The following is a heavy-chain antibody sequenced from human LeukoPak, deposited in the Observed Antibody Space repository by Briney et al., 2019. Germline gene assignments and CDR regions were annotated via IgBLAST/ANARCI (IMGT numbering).Heavy chain of an antibody. D-gene: IGHD3-10*01. Sequence: GGSLRLSCAASGFTFSNYAMSWVRQAPGKGLEWISTISGSGDSTYYADSVKGRFTISRDNSKNTLYLQMNSLRAEDTAVYYYARGGRRFWGQGTLVTVSS. CDR3: ARGGRRF. V-gene: IGHV3-23*01. CDR2: ISGSGDST. J-gene: IGHJ4*02. CDR1: GFTFSNYA.